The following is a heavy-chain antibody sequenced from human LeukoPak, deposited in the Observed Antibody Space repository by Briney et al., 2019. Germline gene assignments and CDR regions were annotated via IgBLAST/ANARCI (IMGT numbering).Heavy chain of an antibody. Sequence: ASVKVSCKASGYTFTSYDINWVRQATGQGLEWMGWMNPNSGNTGYAQKFQGRVTMTRNTSISTAYMEPSSLRSEDTAVYYCAGSEGCSSTSCYNYSGMDVWGQGTTVTVSS. CDR1: GYTFTSYD. V-gene: IGHV1-8*01. J-gene: IGHJ6*02. D-gene: IGHD2-2*02. CDR2: MNPNSGNT. CDR3: AGSEGCSSTSCYNYSGMDV.